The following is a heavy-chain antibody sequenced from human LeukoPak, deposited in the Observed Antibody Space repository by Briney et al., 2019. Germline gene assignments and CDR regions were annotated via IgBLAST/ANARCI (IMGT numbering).Heavy chain of an antibody. CDR2: ISYDGSNK. V-gene: IGHV3-30-3*01. CDR3: ARYDYYDSRYDPDYYYYGMDV. J-gene: IGHJ6*02. D-gene: IGHD3-22*01. Sequence: GRSLRLSCAASGFTFSSYAMHWVRQAPGKGLEWVAVISYDGSNKYYADSVKGRFTISRDNSKNTLYLQMNSLRAEDTAVYYCARYDYYDSRYDPDYYYYGMDVWGQGTTVTVSS. CDR1: GFTFSSYA.